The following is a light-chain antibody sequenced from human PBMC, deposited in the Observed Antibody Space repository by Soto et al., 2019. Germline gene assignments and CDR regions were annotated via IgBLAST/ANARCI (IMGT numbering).Light chain of an antibody. CDR3: CSYAGSSQVV. J-gene: IGLJ2*01. CDR1: SSDVGSYTF. Sequence: QSALTQPRSVSGFPGQAVTISCTGTSSDVGSYTFVSWYQQHPGKAPKLIIYDVTKRPSGVPDRFSGSKFGNTASLTISGLLAEDEAYYYCCSYAGSSQVVFGGGTKLTVL. CDR2: DVT. V-gene: IGLV2-11*01.